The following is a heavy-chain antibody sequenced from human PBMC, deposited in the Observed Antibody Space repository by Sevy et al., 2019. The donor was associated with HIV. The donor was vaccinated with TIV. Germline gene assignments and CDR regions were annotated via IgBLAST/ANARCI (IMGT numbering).Heavy chain of an antibody. V-gene: IGHV4-39*01. D-gene: IGHD2-21*01. CDR2: IYYSGST. Sequence: SETLSLTCSVSGVSISSSSYDWGWIRQPPGKGLEWIGGIYYSGSTYYNPSLMSRVTVSVDTSKNQFSLNLRSVTAADTAVYYCARQGGIVDRAFDFWGRGTLVTVSS. CDR3: ARQGGIVDRAFDF. CDR1: GVSISSSSYD. J-gene: IGHJ4*02.